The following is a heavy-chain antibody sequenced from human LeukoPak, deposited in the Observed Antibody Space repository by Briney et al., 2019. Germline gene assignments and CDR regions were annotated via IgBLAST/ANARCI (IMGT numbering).Heavy chain of an antibody. J-gene: IGHJ5*02. D-gene: IGHD3-22*01. CDR1: GGSFSGYY. CDR3: ASKVIVVVIGGHGWFDP. V-gene: IGHV4-34*01. Sequence: PSETLSLTCAVYGGSFSGYYWSWIRQPPGKGLEWIGEINHSGSTNYNPSLKSRVTISVDTSKNQFSLKLSSVTAADTAVYYCASKVIVVVIGGHGWFDPWGQGTLVTVSS. CDR2: INHSGST.